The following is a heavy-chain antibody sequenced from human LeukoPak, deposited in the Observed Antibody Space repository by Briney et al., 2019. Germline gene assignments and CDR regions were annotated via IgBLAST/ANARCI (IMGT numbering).Heavy chain of an antibody. J-gene: IGHJ4*02. CDR3: ARDAGVVVTAIPLDY. V-gene: IGHV1-18*01. CDR1: GYPFISFG. Sequence: GASVKVSCKAAGYPFISFGISWVRQAPGQGLEWMGWISAYNGKTEFAQRFQDRVTMTTDTSTTTAYMELRSLRSDDTAMYYCARDAGVVVTAIPLDYWGQGTLVTVSS. D-gene: IGHD2-21*02. CDR2: ISAYNGKT.